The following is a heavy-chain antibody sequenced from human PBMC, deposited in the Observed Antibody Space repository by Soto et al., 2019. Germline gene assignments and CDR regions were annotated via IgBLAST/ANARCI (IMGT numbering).Heavy chain of an antibody. J-gene: IGHJ4*02. CDR1: GFTFSSYG. CDR2: IWYDGSNK. CDR3: ARDHFYLVPAATRLCGYFDY. Sequence: QVQLVESGGGVVQPGRSLRLSCAASGFTFSSYGMHWVRQAPGKGLEWVAVIWYDGSNKYYADSVKGRFTISRDNSKNTLYLQMNSLRAEDTAVYYCARDHFYLVPAATRLCGYFDYWGQGTLVTVSS. D-gene: IGHD2-2*01. V-gene: IGHV3-33*01.